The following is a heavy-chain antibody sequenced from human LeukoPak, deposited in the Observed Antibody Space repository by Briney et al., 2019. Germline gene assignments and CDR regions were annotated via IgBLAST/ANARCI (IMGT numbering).Heavy chain of an antibody. CDR2: MNPNSGNT. CDR3: ARAAITVIVLIE. CDR1: GYTFTSYD. V-gene: IGHV1-8*03. D-gene: IGHD2-8*01. Sequence: ASVKVSCKASGYTFTSYDINWVRQATGQGLEWMGWMNPNSGNTGYAQKFQGRVTITRNTSISTAYMELSSLRSEDTAVYYCARAAITVIVLIEWGQGALVTVSS. J-gene: IGHJ4*02.